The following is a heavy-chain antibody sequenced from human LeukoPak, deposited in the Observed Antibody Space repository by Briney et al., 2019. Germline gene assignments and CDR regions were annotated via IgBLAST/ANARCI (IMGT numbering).Heavy chain of an antibody. CDR3: ARDLSGSLYLDY. Sequence: SGTLSLTCTVSGASISPYYWNWIRQPAGKGLEWIGRLYPSGSSDYNPSLKSRVSISVGTSNNQFSLRVTSVTAADTAIYYCARDLSGSLYLDYWGQGILVTVSA. CDR1: GASISPYY. D-gene: IGHD3-10*01. CDR2: LYPSGSS. J-gene: IGHJ4*02. V-gene: IGHV4-4*07.